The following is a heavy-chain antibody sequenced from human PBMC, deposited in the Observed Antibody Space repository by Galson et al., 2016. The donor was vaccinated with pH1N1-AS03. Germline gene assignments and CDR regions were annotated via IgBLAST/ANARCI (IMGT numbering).Heavy chain of an antibody. CDR1: GFTFSSYA. V-gene: IGHV3-23*01. J-gene: IGHJ4*02. D-gene: IGHD2-15*01. CDR3: AKDEGDGYCSGGSCYKYFDY. Sequence: SLRLSCAASGFTFSSYAMSWVRQSPGKGLEWVSALSGGGVSTCYADSVKGRFTISRDNSKNTLYLQMNSLRAEDTAIYYCAKDEGDGYCSGGSCYKYFDYWGQGTLVTVSS. CDR2: LSGGGVST.